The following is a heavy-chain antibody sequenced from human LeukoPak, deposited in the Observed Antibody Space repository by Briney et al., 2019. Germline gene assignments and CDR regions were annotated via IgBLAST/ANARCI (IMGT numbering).Heavy chain of an antibody. CDR2: IYYSGST. J-gene: IGHJ5*02. V-gene: IGHV4-31*11. CDR3: ARAYTSSCRWFDP. D-gene: IGHD6-13*01. Sequence: PSETLSLTCGVSGGSVASTNWWTWVRQHPGKGLEWIGYIYYSGSTYYNPSLKSRVTISVDTSKNQFSLKVSSVTAADTAVYYCARAYTSSCRWFDPWGQGTLVTVSS. CDR1: GGSVASTNW.